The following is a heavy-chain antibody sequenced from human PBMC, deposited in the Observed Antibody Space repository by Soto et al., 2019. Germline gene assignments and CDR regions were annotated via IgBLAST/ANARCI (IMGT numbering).Heavy chain of an antibody. V-gene: IGHV4-30-2*01. D-gene: IGHD4-17*01. CDR3: ARAPVGGKRDYGENWFDP. Sequence: SECLSLTCAVAGCSISSGGYSWSWIRQPPGKGLEWIGYIYHSGSTYYNPSLKSRVTISVDRSKNQFSLKLSSVTAADTAVYYCARAPVGGKRDYGENWFDPWGQGTLVTVSS. J-gene: IGHJ5*01. CDR1: GCSISSGGYS. CDR2: IYHSGST.